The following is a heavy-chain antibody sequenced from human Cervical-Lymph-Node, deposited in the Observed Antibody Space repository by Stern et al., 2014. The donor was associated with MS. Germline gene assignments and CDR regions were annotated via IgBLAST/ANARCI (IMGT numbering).Heavy chain of an antibody. CDR3: ARGGMLHSFDY. D-gene: IGHD3-10*02. CDR1: GFSFTTHW. J-gene: IGHJ4*02. V-gene: IGHV3-74*01. Sequence: EVQLVESGGGLVQPGGSLRLSCAASGFSFTTHWMHWVRQAPGKGLVWVSRIDNDGSDTIYAESVKGRFTMSRDNAKGTLHLQMNSLGVEDTAVYYCARGGMLHSFDYWGQGTLVTVSS. CDR2: IDNDGSDT.